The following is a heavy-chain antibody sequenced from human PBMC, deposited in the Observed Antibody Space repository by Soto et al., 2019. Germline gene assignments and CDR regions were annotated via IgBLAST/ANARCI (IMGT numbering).Heavy chain of an antibody. D-gene: IGHD2-15*01. CDR1: GGTFSSYT. J-gene: IGHJ5*02. Sequence: GASVKVSCKASGGTFSSYTISWVRQAPGQGLEWMGRIIPILGIANYAQKLQGRVTMTTDTSTSTAYMELRSLRSDDTAVYYCARDYCSGGSCYSYNWFDPWGQGTLVTVSS. CDR2: IIPILGIA. V-gene: IGHV1-69*04. CDR3: ARDYCSGGSCYSYNWFDP.